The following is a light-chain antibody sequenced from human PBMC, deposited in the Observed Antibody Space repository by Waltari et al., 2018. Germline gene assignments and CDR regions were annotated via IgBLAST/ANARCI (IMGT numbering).Light chain of an antibody. V-gene: IGLV1-51*02. J-gene: IGLJ7*01. CDR2: EDR. CDR3: GTWDSSLSGAV. Sequence: QSVLTQPPSVSAAPGQRVTISCSGGSSNIGNNYVSWYRQFPGTAPKLLLYEDRERPSGIPGRCSGSNSGTSATLDITVLQAGDEADYYCGTWDSSLSGAVFGGGTHLTVL. CDR1: SSNIGNNY.